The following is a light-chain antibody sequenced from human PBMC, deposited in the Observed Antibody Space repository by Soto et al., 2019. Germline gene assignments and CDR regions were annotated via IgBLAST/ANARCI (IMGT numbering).Light chain of an antibody. J-gene: IGKJ1*01. Sequence: DIQMTQSPSSRSASVGDRVTITCRASQTISSYLNWYQQKPGKAPKLLIYATSTLQSGVPSRFSGSGSGTDFTLTISSLQPEDFATYYCQQSSTFGQGTKVDIK. CDR2: ATS. CDR3: QQSST. CDR1: QTISSY. V-gene: IGKV1-39*01.